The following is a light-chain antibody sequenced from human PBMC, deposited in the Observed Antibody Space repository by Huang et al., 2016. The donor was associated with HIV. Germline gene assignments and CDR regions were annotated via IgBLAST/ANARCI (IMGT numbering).Light chain of an antibody. CDR2: AAS. V-gene: IGKV1-39*01. CDR1: QSISSY. Sequence: DIQMTQSPSSLSASVGDRVTITCRASQSISSYLHWYQQKPGKAPMLLIYAASSLKSGVPSMCSGSGSCTVFTLTISRLQPEDFATYYCQHTYSTPRTFGQGTKVVIK. J-gene: IGKJ1*01. CDR3: QHTYSTPRT.